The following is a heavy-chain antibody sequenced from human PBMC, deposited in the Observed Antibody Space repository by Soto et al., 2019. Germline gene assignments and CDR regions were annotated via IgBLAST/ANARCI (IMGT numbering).Heavy chain of an antibody. CDR2: MNPNTGGS. V-gene: IGHV1-8*01. J-gene: IGHJ4*02. CDR3: ARGGPAAGYDL. CDR1: GYTFTSND. D-gene: IGHD6-13*01. Sequence: QVQLVQSGAEVKKPGASVKVSCKASGYTFTSNDINWVRQASGQGLEWMGWMNPNTGGSGYAQDFQVRITMTRDNATSTAYMELTSLRSDDTAVYYCARGGPAAGYDLWGQGTLVTVSS.